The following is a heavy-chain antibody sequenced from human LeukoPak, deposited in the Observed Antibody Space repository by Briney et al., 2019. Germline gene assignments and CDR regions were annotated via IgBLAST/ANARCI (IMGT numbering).Heavy chain of an antibody. J-gene: IGHJ4*02. Sequence: GGSLRLSCAVSGFTFSSYAMTWVRQAPGKGLEWVSAISGRDDSTYYADSVKGRFTISRDTSKNTLYLQMNSLRAEDTAVYYCAKWGDYDVLTGYYDSDYWGQGTLVTVSS. D-gene: IGHD3-9*01. CDR1: GFTFSSYA. CDR2: ISGRDDST. V-gene: IGHV3-23*01. CDR3: AKWGDYDVLTGYYDSDY.